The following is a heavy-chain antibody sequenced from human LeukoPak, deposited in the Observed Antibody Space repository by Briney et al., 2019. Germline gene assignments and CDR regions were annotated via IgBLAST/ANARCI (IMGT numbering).Heavy chain of an antibody. CDR2: INGGGGST. CDR3: AKSGYSSSWSNAAVYNWFDP. J-gene: IGHJ5*02. Sequence: GGSLRLSCAASGFTFSSYAMSWVRQAPGKGLEWVSSINGGGGSTYYAESVKGRFTISRDNSKNTLYLQMNSLRAEDTAVYYCAKSGYSSSWSNAAVYNWFDPWGQGTLVTVSS. D-gene: IGHD6-13*01. V-gene: IGHV3-23*01. CDR1: GFTFSSYA.